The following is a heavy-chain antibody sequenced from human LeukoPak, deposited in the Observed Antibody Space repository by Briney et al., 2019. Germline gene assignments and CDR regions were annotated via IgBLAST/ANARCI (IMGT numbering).Heavy chain of an antibody. V-gene: IGHV3-21*01. CDR2: ISSSSVYM. CDR1: GFTFSSYS. J-gene: IGHJ4*02. D-gene: IGHD4-23*01. CDR3: ARCPSDGGNDF. Sequence: GGSLRLSCAASGFTFSSYSMNWVRQAPGKGLEWVSSISSSSVYMYYADSVKGRFTISRDNAKNSLYLQMNSLRAEDTAVYYCARCPSDGGNDFWGQGTLVTVSS.